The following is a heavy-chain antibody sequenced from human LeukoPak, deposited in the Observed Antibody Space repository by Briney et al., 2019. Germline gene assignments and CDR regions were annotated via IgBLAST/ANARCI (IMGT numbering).Heavy chain of an antibody. Sequence: GGSLRLSCAASGFTFSSYALSWVRQAPGKGLEWVSAISGSGGSTYYADSVKGRFTISRDNSKNTLYLQMNSLRAEDTAVYYCAKVGCSGGSCSSYYYYYYMDVWGKGTTVTVSS. CDR3: AKVGCSGGSCSSYYYYYYMDV. CDR1: GFTFSSYA. J-gene: IGHJ6*03. V-gene: IGHV3-23*01. D-gene: IGHD2-15*01. CDR2: ISGSGGST.